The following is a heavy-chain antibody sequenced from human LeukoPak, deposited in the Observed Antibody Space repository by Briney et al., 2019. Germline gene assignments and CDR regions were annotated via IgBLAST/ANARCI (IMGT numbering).Heavy chain of an antibody. V-gene: IGHV4-59*03. CDR2: IYYSGTT. CDR3: ATGGHPMIGRFDP. D-gene: IGHD3-22*01. Sequence: SETLSPTCTVSGGSISSYYWSWIRQPPGKGLEWIGYIYYSGTTNYNPSLKSRVTISVDTSKNQFSLKMSSVTAADTAVYYCATGGHPMIGRFDPWGQGTLVTVSS. CDR1: GGSISSYY. J-gene: IGHJ5*02.